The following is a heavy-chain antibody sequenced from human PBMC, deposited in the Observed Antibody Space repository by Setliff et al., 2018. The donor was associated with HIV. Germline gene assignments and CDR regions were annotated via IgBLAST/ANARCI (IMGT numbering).Heavy chain of an antibody. CDR3: AREIRTVYTGGHYFYGIDV. CDR1: GFTFSDYD. J-gene: IGHJ6*02. V-gene: IGHV3-13*01. CDR2: IGTGGDT. D-gene: IGHD3-16*01. Sequence: PGGSLTLSCAASGFTFSDYDFHWVRQAAGKGLEWVSAIGTGGDTYYVDSVKGRFTISRENARNSLYLQMNSLRVGDTAVYYCAREIRTVYTGGHYFYGIDVWGQGTEVTVSS.